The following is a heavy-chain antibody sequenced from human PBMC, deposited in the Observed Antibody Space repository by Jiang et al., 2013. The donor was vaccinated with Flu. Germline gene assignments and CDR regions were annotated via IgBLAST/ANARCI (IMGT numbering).Heavy chain of an antibody. V-gene: IGHV4-34*01. J-gene: IGHJ4*02. CDR2: INHSGST. CDR3: ARGARQSEKWEHPRSFDY. D-gene: IGHD1-26*01. Sequence: LLKPSETLSLTCAVYGGSFSGYYWSWIRQPPGKGLEWIGEINHSGSTNYNPSLKSRVTISVDTSKNQFSLKLSSVTAADTAVYYCARGARQSEKWEHPRSFDYWGQGTLVTVSS. CDR1: GGSFSGYY.